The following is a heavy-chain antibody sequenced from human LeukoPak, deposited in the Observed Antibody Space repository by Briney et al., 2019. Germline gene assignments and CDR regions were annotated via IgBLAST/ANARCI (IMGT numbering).Heavy chain of an antibody. J-gene: IGHJ6*02. D-gene: IGHD6-6*01. CDR1: GFTFSSYA. CDR2: ISGSGGST. CDR3: AKAVMIAPPSTGYYYYYTMDV. Sequence: PGGSLRLSCASSGFTFSSYAMSWVRQAPGKGLEWVSAISGSGGSTYYADSVKGRFTISRDNSKNTLFLQMNSLRAEDTAVYYCAKAVMIAPPSTGYYYYYTMDVWGQGTTVTVSS. V-gene: IGHV3-23*01.